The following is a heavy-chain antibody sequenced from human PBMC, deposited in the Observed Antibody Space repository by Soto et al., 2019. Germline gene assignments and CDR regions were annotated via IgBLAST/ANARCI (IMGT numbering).Heavy chain of an antibody. D-gene: IGHD3-10*01. V-gene: IGHV3-30-3*01. CDR2: ISYDGSNK. J-gene: IGHJ4*02. CDR1: GFTFSSYA. CDR3: ARDPGFLGDLGVRGQFDY. Sequence: QVQLVESGGGVVQPGRSLRLSCAASGFTFSSYAMHWVRQAPGKGLEWVAVISYDGSNKYYADSVKGRFTISRDNSKNTLYLQMNSLRAEDTAVYYCARDPGFLGDLGVRGQFDYWGQGTLVTVSS.